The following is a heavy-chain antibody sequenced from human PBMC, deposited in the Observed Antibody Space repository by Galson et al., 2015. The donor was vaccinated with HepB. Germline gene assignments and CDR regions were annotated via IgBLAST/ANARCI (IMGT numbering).Heavy chain of an antibody. CDR1: GYTFTSYG. J-gene: IGHJ3*02. CDR2: ISAYNGNT. V-gene: IGHV1-18*01. CDR3: ARVDGTMVRGVIKWLPTTDAFDI. Sequence: SVKVSCKASGYTFTSYGISWVRQAPGQGLEWMGWISAYNGNTNYAQKLQGRVTMTTDTSTSTAYMELRSLRSDDTAVYYCARVDGTMVRGVIKWLPTTDAFDIWGQGTMVTVSS. D-gene: IGHD3-10*01.